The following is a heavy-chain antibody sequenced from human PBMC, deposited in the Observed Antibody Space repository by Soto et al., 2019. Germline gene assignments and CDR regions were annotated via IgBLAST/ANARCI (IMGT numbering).Heavy chain of an antibody. Sequence: EVPLLESGGGLIQPGGSLRLSCAASGFTFSSYAMWWVRQAPGKGLECVSAISGGGETTYYADSVKGRFTISRDNSKNTLYLQMNSLRAKDTAVYYCAFNSGSGSYYFDYWGQGTLVTVSS. CDR3: AFNSGSGSYYFDY. J-gene: IGHJ4*02. V-gene: IGHV3-23*01. D-gene: IGHD3-10*01. CDR2: ISGGGETT. CDR1: GFTFSSYA.